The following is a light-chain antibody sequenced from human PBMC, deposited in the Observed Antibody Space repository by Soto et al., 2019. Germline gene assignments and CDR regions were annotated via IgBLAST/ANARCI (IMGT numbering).Light chain of an antibody. CDR3: QQYGSSAWT. CDR2: GAS. J-gene: IGKJ1*01. Sequence: EIVLTQSPGTLSLSPGERATLSCRASQSITGSYLAWYQQKPGQAPRLLIYGASSRATGIPDRFSGSGSGTDFTLTIRLEPEDFAVYYCQQYGSSAWTFGQGTKVEIK. V-gene: IGKV3-20*01. CDR1: QSITGSY.